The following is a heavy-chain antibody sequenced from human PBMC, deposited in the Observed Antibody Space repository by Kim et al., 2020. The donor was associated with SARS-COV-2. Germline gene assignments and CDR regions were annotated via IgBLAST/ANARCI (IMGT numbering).Heavy chain of an antibody. J-gene: IGHJ4*02. V-gene: IGHV4-4*09. D-gene: IGHD6-25*01. CDR2: T. CDR3: IRLTYAGYFDY. Sequence: TNYNPTLKSRVTISVDTSKNQFSLKLSSVTAADTAVYYCIRLTYAGYFDYWGQGTLVTVSS.